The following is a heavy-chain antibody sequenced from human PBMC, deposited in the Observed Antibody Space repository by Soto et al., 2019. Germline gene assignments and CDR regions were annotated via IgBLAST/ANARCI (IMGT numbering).Heavy chain of an antibody. CDR3: ARLTGGTYYYDSSGYFDY. V-gene: IGHV4-39*01. CDR1: GGSISSSSYY. J-gene: IGHJ4*02. CDR2: IYYSGST. Sequence: SETLSLTCTVSGGSISSSSYYWGWIRQPPGKGLEWIGSIYYSGSTYYNPSLKSRVTISVDTSKNQFSLKLSSVTAADTAVYYCARLTGGTYYYDSSGYFDYWGQGTLVTVSS. D-gene: IGHD3-22*01.